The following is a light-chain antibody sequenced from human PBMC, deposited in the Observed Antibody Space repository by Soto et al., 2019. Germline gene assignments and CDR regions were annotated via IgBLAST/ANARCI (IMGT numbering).Light chain of an antibody. CDR3: QQGDSTPYT. J-gene: IGKJ2*01. V-gene: IGKV1-39*01. CDR1: QSINTY. CDR2: TTS. Sequence: DIQMTQSPSSVSASVGDRVTITCRTSQSINTYLNWYQQKPGKAPNLLIYTTSHLYSGVPSRFSGSGSGTDFTLTISSLQPEDFATYFCQQGDSTPYTFGQGTTLEIK.